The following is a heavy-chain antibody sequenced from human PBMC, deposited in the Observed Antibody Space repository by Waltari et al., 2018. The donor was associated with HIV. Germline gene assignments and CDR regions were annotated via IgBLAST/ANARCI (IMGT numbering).Heavy chain of an antibody. CDR1: GFPFGVYA. V-gene: IGHV3-49*04. D-gene: IGHD6-13*01. CDR3: SRVGAAAAVTLDY. CDR2: TRSKTYGGTT. Sequence: EVQLVESGGGLVQPGRSLRLSCTAPGFPFGVYAMSWVRQAPGRGLEGVGFTRSKTYGGTTEYAASVKGRFTISRDDSKSIAYLQMNSLKSEDTAVYYCSRVGAAAAVTLDYWGQGTLVTVSS. J-gene: IGHJ4*02.